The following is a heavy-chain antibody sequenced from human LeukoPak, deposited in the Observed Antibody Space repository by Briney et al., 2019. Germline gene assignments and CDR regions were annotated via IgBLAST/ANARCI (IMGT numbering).Heavy chain of an antibody. CDR2: INPNSGGT. CDR1: GYTFTGYY. D-gene: IGHD3-22*01. V-gene: IGHV1-2*02. CDR3: AREDYDSSGYYPY. J-gene: IGHJ4*02. Sequence: ASVKVSCKASGYTFTGYYMHWVRQAPGQGLEWMGWINPNSGGTNYAQKFQGRVTMIRDTSISTAYMELRSLRSDDTAVYYCAREDYDSSGYYPYWGQGTLVTVSS.